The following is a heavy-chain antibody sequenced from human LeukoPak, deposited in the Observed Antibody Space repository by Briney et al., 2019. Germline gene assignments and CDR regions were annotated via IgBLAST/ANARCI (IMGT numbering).Heavy chain of an antibody. V-gene: IGHV4-59*01. CDR3: ARNQKGFDY. Sequence: SGTLSLTCTVSGGSISSYYWSWIRQPPGKGLEWIGYIYYSGSTNYNPSLKSRVTISVDTSKNQFSLKLSSVTAADTAVYYCARNQKGFDYWGQGTLVTVSS. CDR1: GGSISSYY. CDR2: IYYSGST. D-gene: IGHD1-14*01. J-gene: IGHJ4*02.